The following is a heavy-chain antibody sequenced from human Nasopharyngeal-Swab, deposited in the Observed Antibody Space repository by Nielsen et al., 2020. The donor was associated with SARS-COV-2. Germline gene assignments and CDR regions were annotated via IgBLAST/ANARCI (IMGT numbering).Heavy chain of an antibody. CDR3: AREGGLLWFGESPEGGWFDP. CDR2: ISSSGSTI. J-gene: IGHJ5*02. D-gene: IGHD3-10*01. Sequence: GGSLRLFCAASGFTFSSYEMNWVRQAPGKGLEWVSYISSSGSTIYYADSVKGRFTISRDNAKNSLYLQMNSLRAEDTAVYYCAREGGLLWFGESPEGGWFDPWGQGTLVTVSS. V-gene: IGHV3-48*03. CDR1: GFTFSSYE.